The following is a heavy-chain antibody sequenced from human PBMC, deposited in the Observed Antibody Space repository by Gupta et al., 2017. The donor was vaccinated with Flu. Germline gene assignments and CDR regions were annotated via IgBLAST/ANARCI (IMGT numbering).Heavy chain of an antibody. CDR3: ARAPRSSGLNY. Sequence: QVQLQESGPGLVKPSETLSLTCSVSGGSIRSDSFYWNWIRQPAGKGPEWIGRIHTSGSTNYNPSLKSRVTISADTSKSQFSLKLSSVTAADTAVYYCARAPRSSGLNYWGQGTLVTVSS. D-gene: IGHD6-19*01. CDR2: IHTSGST. J-gene: IGHJ4*02. V-gene: IGHV4-61*02. CDR1: GGSIRSDSFY.